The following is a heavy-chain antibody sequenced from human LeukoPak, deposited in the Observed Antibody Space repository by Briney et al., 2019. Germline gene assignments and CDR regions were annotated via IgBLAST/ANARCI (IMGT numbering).Heavy chain of an antibody. V-gene: IGHV3-21*01. CDR1: GFTFSSYS. Sequence: GGSLRLSCAASGFTFSSYSMNWVRQAPGKGLEWVSSISSSSTYIYYADSVKGRFTISRDNAKNSMYLQMNSLRAEDTAVYYCARGPYDFWSGYQDYWGQGTLVTVSS. CDR3: ARGPYDFWSGYQDY. CDR2: ISSSSTYI. D-gene: IGHD3-3*01. J-gene: IGHJ4*02.